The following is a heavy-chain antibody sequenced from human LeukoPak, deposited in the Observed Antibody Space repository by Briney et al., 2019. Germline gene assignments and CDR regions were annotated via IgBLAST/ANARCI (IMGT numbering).Heavy chain of an antibody. J-gene: IGHJ4*02. V-gene: IGHV1-69*13. CDR2: IIPIFGTA. D-gene: IGHD4-17*01. CDR1: GGTFSSYA. CDR3: ARDDPPGLVTTGKETDY. Sequence: SVHVSCKASGGTFSSYAISWVRQAPGQGLEWMGGIIPIFGTANYAQKFQGRVTITADESTSTAYMELSSLRSEDTAVYYCARDDPPGLVTTGKETDYWGQGTLVTVSS.